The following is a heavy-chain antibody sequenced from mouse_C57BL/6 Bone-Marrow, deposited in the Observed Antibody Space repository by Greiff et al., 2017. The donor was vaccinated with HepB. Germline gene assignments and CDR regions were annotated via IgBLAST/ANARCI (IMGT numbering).Heavy chain of an antibody. CDR2: IWTGGGT. V-gene: IGHV2-9-1*01. J-gene: IGHJ3*01. CDR1: GFSLTSYA. CDR3: ARVWDGEVFAY. Sequence: VNVVESGPGLVAPSQSLSITCTVSGFSLTSYAISWVRQPPGKGLEWLGVIWTGGGTNYNSAPKSRLSISKDNSKSQVFLKMNSLQTDDTAGYYCARVWDGEVFAYWGQGTLVTVSA. D-gene: IGHD4-1*01.